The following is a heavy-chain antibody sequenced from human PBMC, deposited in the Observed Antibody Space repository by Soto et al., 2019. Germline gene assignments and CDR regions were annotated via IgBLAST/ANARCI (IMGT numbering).Heavy chain of an antibody. CDR2: ISSSSSTI. CDR1: GFTFSSYS. CDR3: ARRGYDSSGDAWYFDL. Sequence: EVQLVESGGGLVQPGGSLRLSCAASGFTFSSYSMNWVRQAPGKGLEWVSYISSSSSTIYYADSVKGRFTISRDNAKNSLYLQMNSLRDEDTAVYYCARRGYDSSGDAWYFDLWGRGTLVTVSS. J-gene: IGHJ2*01. D-gene: IGHD3-22*01. V-gene: IGHV3-48*02.